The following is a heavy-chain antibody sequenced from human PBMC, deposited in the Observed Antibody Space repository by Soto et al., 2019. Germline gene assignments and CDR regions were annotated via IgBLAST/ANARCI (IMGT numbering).Heavy chain of an antibody. D-gene: IGHD7-27*01. J-gene: IGHJ4*02. CDR1: GYTFINYY. CDR3: ARGPRNWGVDY. CDR2: INPNTGDT. V-gene: IGHV1-46*01. Sequence: ASVKVSCKTSGYTFINYYMHWVRQAPGQGLEWVGKINPNTGDTYYPQKFQGRVTMTRDTSKSTAFMELSSLTSEDTAVYYCARGPRNWGVDYWGQGTLVTVSS.